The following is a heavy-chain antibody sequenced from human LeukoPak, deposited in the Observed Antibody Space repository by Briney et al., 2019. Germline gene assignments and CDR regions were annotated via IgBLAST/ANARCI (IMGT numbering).Heavy chain of an antibody. V-gene: IGHV4-34*01. CDR1: GGSFNGYY. D-gene: IGHD6-19*01. Sequence: ASETLSLTCAVYGGSFNGYYWSWIRQPPGKGLEWIGEINHSGSTNYNPSLKSRVTISVDTSKNQFSLKLSSVTAADTAVYYCASTYSSGWDYFDYWGQGTLVTVSS. CDR2: INHSGST. J-gene: IGHJ4*02. CDR3: ASTYSSGWDYFDY.